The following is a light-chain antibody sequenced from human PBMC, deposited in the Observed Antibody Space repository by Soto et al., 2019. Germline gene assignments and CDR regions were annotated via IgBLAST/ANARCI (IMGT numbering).Light chain of an antibody. CDR1: QSVSSR. Sequence: EIVLTQSPVTLSLSPGERATLSCRASQSVSSRLAWYQQKPGQAPRLLIYDVSNRATGIPARFSGSGSGTDFTLTISSLEPEDFAVYYCQQYNNWLWTFGQGTKVEIK. CDR3: QQYNNWLWT. V-gene: IGKV3-11*01. CDR2: DVS. J-gene: IGKJ1*01.